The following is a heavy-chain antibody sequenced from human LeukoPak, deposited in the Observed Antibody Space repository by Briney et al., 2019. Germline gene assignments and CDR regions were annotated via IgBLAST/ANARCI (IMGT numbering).Heavy chain of an antibody. V-gene: IGHV3-7*01. CDR2: INQHGDEK. CDR3: APVTRSDGYTWDY. J-gene: IGHJ4*02. Sequence: GGSLRLPCEASGFTFTSYYMSWVRQAPGKGLEWVANINQHGDEKFYVDSVKGRFTVSRDNAKNSLFLQMNSLGDEDTAVYYCAPVTRSDGYTWDYWGQGTLVTVSS. D-gene: IGHD5-24*01. CDR1: GFTFTSYY.